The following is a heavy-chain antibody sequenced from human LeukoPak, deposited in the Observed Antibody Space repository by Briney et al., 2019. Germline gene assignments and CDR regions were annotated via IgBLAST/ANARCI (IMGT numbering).Heavy chain of an antibody. D-gene: IGHD3-22*01. CDR3: ASDSDSSGYCDY. CDR1: GFTFSSYS. V-gene: IGHV3-21*01. Sequence: PGGSLRLSCAASGFTFSSYSMNWVRQAPGKGLEWVSSISSSSSYIYYADSVKGRFTISRDNAKNSLYLQMNSLRAEDTAVYYCASDSDSSGYCDYWGQGTLVTVSS. J-gene: IGHJ4*02. CDR2: ISSSSSYI.